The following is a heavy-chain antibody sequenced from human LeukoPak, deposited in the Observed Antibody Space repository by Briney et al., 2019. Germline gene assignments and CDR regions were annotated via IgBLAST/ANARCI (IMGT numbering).Heavy chain of an antibody. Sequence: PGRSLRLSCAASGFTFSNYAMHWVRQAPGKGLEWVAVILYDGSNKYYADSVKGRFTISRDNSKNTLYLQMNSLRAEDTAVYYCFFPGVTGKVYWGQGTLVTVSS. V-gene: IGHV3-30-3*01. CDR1: GFTFSNYA. CDR2: ILYDGSNK. CDR3: FFPGVTGKVY. D-gene: IGHD1-20*01. J-gene: IGHJ4*02.